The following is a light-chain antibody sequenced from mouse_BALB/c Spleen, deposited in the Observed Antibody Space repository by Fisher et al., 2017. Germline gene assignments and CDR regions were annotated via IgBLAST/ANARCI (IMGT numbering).Light chain of an antibody. Sequence: DIVLTQSPVSITASRGEKVTMTCSASSSVSSSYLHWYQQKSETSPKPWIYGTSNLASGVPVRFSGSGSGTSYSLTISSMEAEDVATYYCQQWSGYPFTFGGGTKLEIK. CDR1: SSVSSSY. V-gene: IGKV4-53*01. J-gene: IGKJ2*01. CDR3: QQWSGYPFT. CDR2: GTS.